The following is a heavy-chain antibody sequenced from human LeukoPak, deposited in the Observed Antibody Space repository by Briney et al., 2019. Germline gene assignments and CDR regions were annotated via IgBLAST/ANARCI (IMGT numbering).Heavy chain of an antibody. V-gene: IGHV1-18*01. Sequence: ASVKVSCKASGYTFTSYGISWVRQAPGQGLEWMGWISAYNGNTDYAQSLQGRVAMTIDTSTSTVYMELRSLRSDDTAVYYCARDVGRSYDLDYWGQGTLVTVSS. CDR3: ARDVGRSYDLDY. D-gene: IGHD3-16*01. J-gene: IGHJ4*02. CDR1: GYTFTSYG. CDR2: ISAYNGNT.